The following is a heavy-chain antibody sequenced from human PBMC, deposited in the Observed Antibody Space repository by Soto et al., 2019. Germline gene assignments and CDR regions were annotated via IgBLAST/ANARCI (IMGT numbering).Heavy chain of an antibody. CDR2: IWYDGSNK. Sequence: GGSLRLSCAASGFTFSSYGMHWVRQAPGKGLEWVAVIWYDGSNKYYADSVKGRFTISRDNSKNTLYLQMNSLRAEDTAVYYCARANSSSHYYYYYMDVWGKGTTVTVSS. J-gene: IGHJ6*03. D-gene: IGHD6-6*01. V-gene: IGHV3-33*01. CDR3: ARANSSSHYYYYYMDV. CDR1: GFTFSSYG.